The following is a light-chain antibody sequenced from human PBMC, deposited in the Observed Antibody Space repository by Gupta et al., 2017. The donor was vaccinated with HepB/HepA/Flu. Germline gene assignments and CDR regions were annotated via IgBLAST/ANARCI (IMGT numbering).Light chain of an antibody. J-gene: IGLJ2*01. CDR1: NSDIGVYDL. CDR2: DVT. Sequence: QSALTQPRSLSGSPGQSVTISCTGTNSDIGVYDLVSWYQHHPGRAPRLIIYDVTKRASGVPGRFSGSTSGDTATLTISGLEEEDEADYHCCADAGSDTFIFGGGTKVTVL. CDR3: CADAGSDTFI. V-gene: IGLV2-11*01.